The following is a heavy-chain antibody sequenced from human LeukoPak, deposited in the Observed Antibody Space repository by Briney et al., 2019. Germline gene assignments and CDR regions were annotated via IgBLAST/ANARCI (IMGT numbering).Heavy chain of an antibody. CDR1: GYTFTGYY. CDR3: ARGVDVLRFLEWLNWFDP. Sequence: ASVKVSCKASGYTFTGYYMHWVRQAPGQGLEWMGWINPNSCGTTYAQKFQGRVTMTRDTSISTAYMELSRLRSDDTAVYYCARGVDVLRFLEWLNWFDPWGQGTLVTVSS. D-gene: IGHD3-3*01. J-gene: IGHJ5*02. CDR2: INPNSCGT. V-gene: IGHV1-2*02.